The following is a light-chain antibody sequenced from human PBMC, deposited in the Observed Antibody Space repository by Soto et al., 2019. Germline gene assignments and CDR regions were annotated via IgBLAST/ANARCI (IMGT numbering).Light chain of an antibody. CDR3: QQYGSLSWT. J-gene: IGKJ1*01. V-gene: IGKV3-20*01. CDR2: GAS. CDR1: QNVDSNY. Sequence: EIVLTQSPSTLSLSPGERATLSCRASQNVDSNYLAWYQQTHGKAPRIIIFGASGRDTGIPDRFSGRWSWTDFTLTISRLEPEDFEVYYCQQYGSLSWTFGQGTKVDIK.